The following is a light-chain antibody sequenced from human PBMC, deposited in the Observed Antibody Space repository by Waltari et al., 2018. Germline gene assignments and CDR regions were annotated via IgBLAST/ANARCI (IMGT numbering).Light chain of an antibody. Sequence: QSALTQPASVSGSPGQSITISCSGTDSDVGAYDFVSWYQQHPGKAPHLIIYEVSNRPSGISNRFSASKSGTTASLTISGLQAEDAADYYCSSYTTSSASGVFGTGTRVTVL. J-gene: IGLJ1*01. CDR3: SSYTTSSASGV. CDR2: EVS. CDR1: DSDVGAYDF. V-gene: IGLV2-14*01.